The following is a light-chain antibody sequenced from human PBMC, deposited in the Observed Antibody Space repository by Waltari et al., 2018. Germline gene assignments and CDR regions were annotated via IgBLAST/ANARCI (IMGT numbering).Light chain of an antibody. CDR1: QSVLSPFNNKNY. Sequence: DIVMTQSPDSLAVSLGERATIHCKSPQSVLSPFNNKNYLAWFQQKPGQPPKLLIYWAFTRESGVPDRFSGSGSGTDFTLTISSLQAEDVAVYYCQQYLSPPRTFGQGTKVEIK. CDR2: WAF. CDR3: QQYLSPPRT. J-gene: IGKJ1*01. V-gene: IGKV4-1*01.